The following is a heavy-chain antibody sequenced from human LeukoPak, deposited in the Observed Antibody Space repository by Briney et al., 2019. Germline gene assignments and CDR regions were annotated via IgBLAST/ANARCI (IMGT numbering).Heavy chain of an antibody. CDR2: INHSGST. CDR1: GVSFSGYY. Sequence: PSETLSLTCAVYGVSFSGYYWSWIRQPPGKGLEWIGEINHSGSTNYNPSLKSRVTISVDTSKNQFSLKLSSVTAADTAVYYCARRHGYSSGWYTADYYYYMDVWGKGTTVTISS. D-gene: IGHD6-19*01. J-gene: IGHJ6*03. V-gene: IGHV4-34*01. CDR3: ARRHGYSSGWYTADYYYYMDV.